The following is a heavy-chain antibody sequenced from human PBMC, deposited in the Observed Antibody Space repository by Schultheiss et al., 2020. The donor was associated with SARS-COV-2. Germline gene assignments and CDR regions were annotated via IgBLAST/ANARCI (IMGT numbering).Heavy chain of an antibody. D-gene: IGHD6-13*01. J-gene: IGHJ5*02. Sequence: GGSLRLSCAASGFTFRNYWMHWVRQIPGKGLVWVSRINSDGIASSYADSVKGRFTVSRDNAGNTLYLQMNNLRVEDTAIYYCARARAEQHLPFSWGPIPHPTTWCDPWGQGTLDTVSS. CDR2: INSDGIAS. CDR1: GFTFRNYW. V-gene: IGHV3-74*01. CDR3: ARARAEQHLPFSWGPIPHPTTWCDP.